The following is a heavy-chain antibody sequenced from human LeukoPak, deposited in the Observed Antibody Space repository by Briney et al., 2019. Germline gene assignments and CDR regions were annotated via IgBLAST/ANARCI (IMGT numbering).Heavy chain of an antibody. CDR1: GFTFSSYW. CDR2: IKQGGSEK. CDR3: ASYITGTTVDFDY. V-gene: IGHV3-7*01. J-gene: IGHJ4*02. D-gene: IGHD1-7*01. Sequence: GGSLRLSCAASGFTFSSYWMNWVRQTPGKGLEWVANIKQGGSEKYYVDSVKGRFTISRDNAKNSLYLQMNSLRAEDTAVYYCASYITGTTVDFDYWGQGTLVTVSS.